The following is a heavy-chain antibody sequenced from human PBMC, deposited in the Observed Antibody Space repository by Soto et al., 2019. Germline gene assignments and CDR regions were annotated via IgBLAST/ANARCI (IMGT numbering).Heavy chain of an antibody. D-gene: IGHD2-2*01. J-gene: IGHJ6*02. Sequence: KTSETLSLTCAVYGGSFSGYYWSWIRQPPGKGLEWIGEINHSGSTNYNPSLKSRVTISVDTSKNQFSLKLSSVTAADTAVYYCARGFGYQLGYYGMDVWGQGATVTVSS. CDR2: INHSGST. V-gene: IGHV4-34*01. CDR3: ARGFGYQLGYYGMDV. CDR1: GGSFSGYY.